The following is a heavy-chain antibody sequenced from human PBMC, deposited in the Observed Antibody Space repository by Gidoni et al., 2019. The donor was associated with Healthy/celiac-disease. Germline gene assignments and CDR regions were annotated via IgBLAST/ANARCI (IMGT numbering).Heavy chain of an antibody. V-gene: IGHV4-4*07. Sequence: QVQLQESGPGLGKPSETLARTCTVSGGSISSYYWSWIRQPAGKGLEWIGRIYTSGSTNYNPSLTSRVTMSVDTSKNQFSLKLSSVTAADTAVYYCARGRCSSTSCYSSYYYMDVWGKGTTVTVSS. J-gene: IGHJ6*03. CDR3: ARGRCSSTSCYSSYYYMDV. CDR2: IYTSGST. CDR1: GGSISSYY. D-gene: IGHD2-2*02.